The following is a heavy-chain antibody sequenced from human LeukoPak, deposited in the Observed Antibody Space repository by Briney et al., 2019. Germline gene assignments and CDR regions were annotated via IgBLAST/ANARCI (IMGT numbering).Heavy chain of an antibody. CDR3: ARDRAYSYGYTYFDL. J-gene: IGHJ2*01. Sequence: PGGSLRLSCGGSGFIFDDYAMHWVRQAPGKGLEWVSGVNWNSGAIDYAESVKGRFTISRDNAKNSLYLQMISLRTEDTALYFCARDRAYSYGYTYFDLWGRGTLVTVSS. CDR1: GFIFDDYA. CDR2: VNWNSGAI. D-gene: IGHD5-18*01. V-gene: IGHV3-9*01.